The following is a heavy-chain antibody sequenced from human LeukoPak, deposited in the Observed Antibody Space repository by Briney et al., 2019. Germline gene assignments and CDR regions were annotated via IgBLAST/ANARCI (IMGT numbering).Heavy chain of an antibody. J-gene: IGHJ3*02. V-gene: IGHV3-11*01. CDR1: GFTFSDYY. CDR3: AASTRHSIAVAGDDAFDI. Sequence: PGGSLRLSCAASGFTFSDYYMSWIRQAPGKGLEWVSYISSSGSTIYYADSVKGRFTISRDNAKNSLYLQMNSLRAEDTAVYYCAASTRHSIAVAGDDAFDIWGQGTMVTVSS. CDR2: ISSSGSTI. D-gene: IGHD6-19*01.